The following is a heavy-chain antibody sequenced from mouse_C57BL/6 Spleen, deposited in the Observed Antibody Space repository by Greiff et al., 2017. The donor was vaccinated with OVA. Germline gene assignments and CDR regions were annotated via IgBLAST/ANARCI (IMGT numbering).Heavy chain of an antibody. CDR1: GYTFTSYW. CDR3: ARETGAMDY. Sequence: QVQLKQPGAELVRPGASVKLSCKASGYTFTSYWMHWVKQRPGQGLEWIGMIHPNSGSTNYNEKFKSKATLTVDKSSSTAYMQLSSLTSEDSAVYYCARETGAMDYWGQGTSVTVSS. J-gene: IGHJ4*01. D-gene: IGHD4-1*01. CDR2: IHPNSGST. V-gene: IGHV1-64*01.